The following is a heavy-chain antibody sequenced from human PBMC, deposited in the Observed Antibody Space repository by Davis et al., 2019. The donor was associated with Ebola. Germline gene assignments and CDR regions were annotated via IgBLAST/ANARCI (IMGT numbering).Heavy chain of an antibody. Sequence: ASVKVSCKASGYTFTGYYMHWVRQAPGQGLEWMGWINPNSGGTNYAQKFQGRVTMTRDTSISTAYMELSRLRSDDTAVYYCARVGYCSGGSCYPTPDYYYGMDVWGQGTTVTVSS. CDR3: ARVGYCSGGSCYPTPDYYYGMDV. CDR1: GYTFTGYY. CDR2: INPNSGGT. J-gene: IGHJ6*02. D-gene: IGHD2-15*01. V-gene: IGHV1-2*02.